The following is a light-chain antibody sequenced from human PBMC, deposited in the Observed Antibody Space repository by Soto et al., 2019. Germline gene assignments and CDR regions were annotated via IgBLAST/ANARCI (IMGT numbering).Light chain of an antibody. CDR3: QQYYDWPLP. CDR2: GAS. V-gene: IGKV3-15*01. J-gene: IGKJ4*01. CDR1: QRLTSY. Sequence: EIVMTQSPATLSVSPGETATLSCRASQRLTSYLAWYQQKPDQAPRPLIKGASTRATGIPATFSGSGSGTEFTLTISSLQSEDFAVYYCQQYYDWPLPFGGGTKVDI.